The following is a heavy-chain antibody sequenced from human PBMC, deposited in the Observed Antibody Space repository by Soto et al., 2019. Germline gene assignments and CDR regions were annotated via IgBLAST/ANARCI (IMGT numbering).Heavy chain of an antibody. CDR3: ARLDATVVTRYFDL. J-gene: IGHJ2*01. CDR2: IYPGDSDT. CDR1: GYSFGTYW. D-gene: IGHD4-17*01. V-gene: IGHV5-51*01. Sequence: EVHLVQSGAEVRKPGESLKISCKGSGYSFGTYWMGWVRQMPGKGLEWLGSIYPGDSDTRYSPSFRGHVTMSVDKSISIAFLQWTSLKASDTAIYYCARLDATVVTRYFDLWGRCTPVTVSS.